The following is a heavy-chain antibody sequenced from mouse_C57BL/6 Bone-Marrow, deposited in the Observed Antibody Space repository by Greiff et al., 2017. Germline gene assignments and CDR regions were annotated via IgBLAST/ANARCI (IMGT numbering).Heavy chain of an antibody. D-gene: IGHD2-2*01. CDR3: ARSGVRKLGY. Sequence: VQLQQSGPELVKPGASVKISCKASGYSFTGYYMNWVKQSPEKSLEWIGEINPSTGGTTYNQKFKAKATLTVDKSSSTAYMQLKSLTSEDSAVYYCARSGVRKLGYWGQGTTLTVSS. CDR1: GYSFTGYY. V-gene: IGHV1-42*01. J-gene: IGHJ2*01. CDR2: INPSTGGT.